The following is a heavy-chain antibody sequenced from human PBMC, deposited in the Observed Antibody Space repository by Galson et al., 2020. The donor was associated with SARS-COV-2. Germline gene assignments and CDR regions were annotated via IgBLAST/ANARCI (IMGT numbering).Heavy chain of an antibody. CDR3: ARGHQGVVQSPVLGLGPFYSYYYIDV. CDR1: GGSFSGYS. CDR2: INFGGDT. J-gene: IGHJ6*03. V-gene: IGHV4-34*01. Sequence: SETLSLTCALYGGSFSGYSWTRIRQAPGQGLEWISEINFGGDTKYSPSLRSRVTLSVDLSKHQCSLKLRSVRAADTALYFCARGHQGVVQSPVLGLGPFYSYYYIDVWIKGTTVTVS. D-gene: IGHD3-16*01.